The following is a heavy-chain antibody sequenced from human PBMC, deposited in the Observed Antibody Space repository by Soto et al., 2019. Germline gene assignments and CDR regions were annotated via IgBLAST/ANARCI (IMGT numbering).Heavy chain of an antibody. Sequence: PGESLKISCQGSGYSFTTYWIGWVRQMPGKGLEWMGIIYPGDSDTRYSQSFQGQVTISADKSISTAYLQWSSLKASDTAIYYCATGGYCSDTTCYNFFDYWGQGALVTVSS. CDR3: ATGGYCSDTTCYNFFDY. CDR1: GYSFTTYW. J-gene: IGHJ4*02. D-gene: IGHD2-2*02. CDR2: IYPGDSDT. V-gene: IGHV5-51*01.